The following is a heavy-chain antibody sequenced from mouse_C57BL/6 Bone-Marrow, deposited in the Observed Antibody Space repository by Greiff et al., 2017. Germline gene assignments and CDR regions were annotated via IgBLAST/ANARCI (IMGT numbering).Heavy chain of an antibody. CDR3: SRGGDDGYSDYFDY. D-gene: IGHD2-3*01. V-gene: IGHV1-22*01. CDR1: GYTFTDYN. Sequence: EVKLQESGPELVKPGASVKMSCKASGYTFTDYNMHWVKQSHGKSLEWIGYINPNNGGTSYNQKFKGKATLTVNKSSSTAYMELRSLTSEDAAVYYGSRGGDDGYSDYFDYWGQGTTLTVSS. CDR2: INPNNGGT. J-gene: IGHJ2*01.